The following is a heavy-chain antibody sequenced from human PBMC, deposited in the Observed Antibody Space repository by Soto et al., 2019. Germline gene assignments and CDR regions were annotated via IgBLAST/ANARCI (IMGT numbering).Heavy chain of an antibody. V-gene: IGHV3-7*01. CDR2: IKQDGSAK. J-gene: IGHJ4*02. D-gene: IGHD3-9*01. Sequence: GGSLRLSCAASGFTFSSYWMSWVRQAPGKGLEWVANIKQDGSAKYYVDSVKGRSSISRDNAKNSLYLQMDSLRAEDTAAYYCARPRGYDTLTGYPYYFDYWGQSTQVTVSS. CDR1: GFTFSSYW. CDR3: ARPRGYDTLTGYPYYFDY.